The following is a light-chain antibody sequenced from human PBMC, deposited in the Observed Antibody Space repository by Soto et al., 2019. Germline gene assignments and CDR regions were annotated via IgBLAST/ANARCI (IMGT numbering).Light chain of an antibody. Sequence: DIQMTQSPSSLSASVGDRVTITCRASQSVSSYLNWYQHKPGKAPKLLIYTASSLQSGVPSRFSGSGSGTHFTLTISSLQPEDFATYYCLQSFALFTFGPGTKVDIK. V-gene: IGKV1-39*01. CDR3: LQSFALFT. CDR1: QSVSSY. CDR2: TAS. J-gene: IGKJ3*01.